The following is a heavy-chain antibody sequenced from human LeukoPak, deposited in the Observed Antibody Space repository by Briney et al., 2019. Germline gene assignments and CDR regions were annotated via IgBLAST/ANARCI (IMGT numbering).Heavy chain of an antibody. V-gene: IGHV4-61*05. CDR2: IYYSGST. CDR1: GGSISSSSYY. Sequence: SETLSLTCTVSGGSISSSSYYWGWIRQPPGKGLEWIGYIYYSGSTNYNPSLKSRVTISVDTSKNQFSLKLSSVTAADTAVYYCARQGYYYDSSGYYWFDPWGQGTLVTVSS. CDR3: ARQGYYYDSSGYYWFDP. J-gene: IGHJ5*02. D-gene: IGHD3-22*01.